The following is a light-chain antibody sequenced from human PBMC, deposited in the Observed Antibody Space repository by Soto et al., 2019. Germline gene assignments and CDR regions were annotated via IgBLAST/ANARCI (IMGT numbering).Light chain of an antibody. J-gene: IGKJ1*01. Sequence: DIPMTQSPSTLSASVGDRVTITCRASQSISSWLAWYQQKPGTAPNLLIYKASTLQGGVPSRFSGSGSGTEVALTTSSLQPDDSATYYCQQYNDNWTFGQGTKVEIK. CDR3: QQYNDNWT. V-gene: IGKV1-5*03. CDR1: QSISSW. CDR2: KAS.